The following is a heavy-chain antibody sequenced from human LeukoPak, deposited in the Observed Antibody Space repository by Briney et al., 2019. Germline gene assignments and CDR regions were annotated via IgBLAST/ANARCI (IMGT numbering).Heavy chain of an antibody. CDR1: GFTFRDYY. D-gene: IGHD2-2*02. J-gene: IGHJ5*02. V-gene: IGHV3-11*05. CDR2: ISTTSSYT. CDR3: ARDWYCSSSICYTDRNWFDP. Sequence: GGSLRLSCAASGFTFRDYYMSWIRQAPGKGLEWVSYISTTSSYTDYADSVRGRFTISRDNAKNLLYLQMNSLRPEDTAVYYCARDWYCSSSICYTDRNWFDPWGQGTLVTVSS.